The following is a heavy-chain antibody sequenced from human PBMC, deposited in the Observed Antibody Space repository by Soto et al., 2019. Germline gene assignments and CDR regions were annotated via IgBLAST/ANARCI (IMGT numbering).Heavy chain of an antibody. D-gene: IGHD6-19*01. CDR1: GFTFSSYG. J-gene: IGHJ4*02. CDR2: ISYDGSNK. V-gene: IGHV3-30*18. Sequence: ESGGGVVQPGRSLRLSCAASGFTFSSYGMHWVRQAPGKGLEWVAVISYDGSNKYYADSVKGRFTISRDNSKNTLYLQMNSLRAEDTAVYYCAKDHGSGWPLDYWGQGTLVTVSS. CDR3: AKDHGSGWPLDY.